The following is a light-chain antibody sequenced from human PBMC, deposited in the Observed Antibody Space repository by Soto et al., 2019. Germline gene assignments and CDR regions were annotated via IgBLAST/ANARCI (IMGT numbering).Light chain of an antibody. CDR1: SSNIGINT. Sequence: QSVLTQPPSASGTRGQRVTISCSGSSSNIGINTVNWYLQLPGTAPKILIYSNDQRPSGVPDRFSGSKSGTSASLAISGLQSEDEADYYCATWDGSLNTFVFGTGTKLTVL. J-gene: IGLJ1*01. V-gene: IGLV1-44*01. CDR3: ATWDGSLNTFV. CDR2: SND.